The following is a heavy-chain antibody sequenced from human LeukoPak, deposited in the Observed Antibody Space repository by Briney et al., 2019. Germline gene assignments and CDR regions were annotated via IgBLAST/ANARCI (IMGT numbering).Heavy chain of an antibody. J-gene: IGHJ6*03. CDR3: TRESNCGGHSCCAVNYMDV. CDR2: IKGDGSET. Sequence: PGGSLRLSCVASCSGFTFREFWLGSVRQAPGVRLEWVANIKGDGSETYYVDSVKGRFTISRDNVKNSVYLQMNSMRADDTSMYRCTRESNCGGHSCCAVNYMDVWGKGTTVTVSS. CDR1: GFTFREFW. V-gene: IGHV3-7*01. D-gene: IGHD2-2*01.